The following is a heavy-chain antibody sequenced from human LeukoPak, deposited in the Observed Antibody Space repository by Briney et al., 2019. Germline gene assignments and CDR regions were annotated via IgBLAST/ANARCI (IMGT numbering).Heavy chain of an antibody. CDR2: IYYSGST. D-gene: IGHD3-22*01. V-gene: IGHV4-59*01. CDR3: ARAPNSSGYYYNYYYYYMDV. CDR1: GGSISSYY. Sequence: SETLSLTCTVSGGSISSYYWSWIRQPPGKGLEWIGYIYYSGSTNCNPSLKSRVTISVDTSKNQFSLKLSSVTAAGTAVYYCARAPNSSGYYYNYYYYYMDVWGKGTTVTVSS. J-gene: IGHJ6*03.